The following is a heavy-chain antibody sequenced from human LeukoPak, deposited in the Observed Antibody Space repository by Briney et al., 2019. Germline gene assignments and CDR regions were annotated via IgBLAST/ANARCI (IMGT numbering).Heavy chain of an antibody. D-gene: IGHD1-20*01. J-gene: IGHJ4*02. Sequence: GGSLRLSCAASGFTSTNAWMNWVRQAPGKGLEWVGRIKSKADGETIDYAAPVKGRFTFSRDDSKNMLYLQMNSLKSEDTAVYYCSTLTSRGLSDSWGQGTLVTVSS. CDR2: IKSKADGETI. CDR1: GFTSTNAW. CDR3: STLTSRGLSDS. V-gene: IGHV3-15*07.